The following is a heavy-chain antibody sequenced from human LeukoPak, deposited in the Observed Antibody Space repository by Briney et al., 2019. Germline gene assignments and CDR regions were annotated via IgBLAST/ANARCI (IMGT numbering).Heavy chain of an antibody. CDR3: ARLYLPATRFDY. V-gene: IGHV4-4*07. CDR2: IYTSAST. Sequence: SETLSLTCTVSGGSISSYYWSWIRQPAGKGPEYIGRIYTSASTNYNPSLKSRVTTSVDTSKNQFSLKLTSVTAADTAVYYCARLYLPATRFDYWGQGTLVTVSS. CDR1: GGSISSYY. J-gene: IGHJ4*02. D-gene: IGHD5-24*01.